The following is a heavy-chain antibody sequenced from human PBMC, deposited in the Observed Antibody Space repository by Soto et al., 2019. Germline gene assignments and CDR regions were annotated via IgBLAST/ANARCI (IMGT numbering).Heavy chain of an antibody. V-gene: IGHV1-2*02. CDR1: GYTFTGHH. D-gene: IGHD2-15*01. CDR3: AKDGRNCSGGSCPQGH. CDR2: INPISGGT. J-gene: IGHJ4*02. Sequence: ASVKVSCKTSGYTFTGHHIHWVRQAPGQGLEWMGWINPISGGTKYREKFQGRVSITRDKSSSTAYMELSSLTSDDSAVYYCAKDGRNCSGGSCPQGHLGQGTLGIVSS.